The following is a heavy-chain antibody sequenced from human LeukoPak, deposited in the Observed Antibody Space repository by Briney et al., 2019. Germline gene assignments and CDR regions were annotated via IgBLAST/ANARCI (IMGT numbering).Heavy chain of an antibody. D-gene: IGHD6-19*01. J-gene: IGHJ4*02. CDR1: GFTFSSFD. V-gene: IGHV3-13*04. CDR3: ARASVAGDPVFDY. CDR2: MDSAGDT. Sequence: GGSLRLSCAASGFTFSSFDMHWVRQATGKGLEWVSGMDSAGDTYYPGSVKGRFTISRENAKNSLYLQMNSLRAGDTAVYYCARASVAGDPVFDYWGQGTLVTASS.